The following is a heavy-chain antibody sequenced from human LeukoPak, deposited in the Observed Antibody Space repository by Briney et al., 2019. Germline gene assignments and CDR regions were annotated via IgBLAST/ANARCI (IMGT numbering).Heavy chain of an antibody. CDR3: ARANNSSRHN. Sequence: GGSLRLSCATSGFTFSSNWMSWVRHVPGRGLDWVANIKPDGSAQYYAASVKGRFTVSRDNAKNSVYLQMNSLRVEDTAVYYCARANNSSRHNWGQGTLVTVSA. D-gene: IGHD6-13*01. J-gene: IGHJ4*02. CDR2: IKPDGSAQ. CDR1: GFTFSSNW. V-gene: IGHV3-7*01.